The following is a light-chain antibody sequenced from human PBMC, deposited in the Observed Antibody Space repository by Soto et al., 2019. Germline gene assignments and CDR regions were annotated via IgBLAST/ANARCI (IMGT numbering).Light chain of an antibody. V-gene: IGKV3-20*01. J-gene: IGKJ1*01. Sequence: EIVLTQSPGTLSLSPGERATLSCRASKSVSSIYLAWYQQKPGQAPRLLIYDASSRATGIPDRFSGSGSGTDFTLTISRLEPEDFAVYYCQQYGSVPQTFGQGTKVEI. CDR3: QQYGSVPQT. CDR2: DAS. CDR1: KSVSSIY.